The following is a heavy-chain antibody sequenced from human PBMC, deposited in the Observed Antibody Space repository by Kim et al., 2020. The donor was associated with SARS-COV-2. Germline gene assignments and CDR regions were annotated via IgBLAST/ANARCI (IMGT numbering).Heavy chain of an antibody. Sequence: SETLSLTCTVSGGSISSSSYYWGWIRQPPGKGLEWIGSIYYSGSTYYNPSLKSRVTISVDTSKNQFSLKLSSVTAADTAVYYCARLREMGTYYDFWSGYSYYFDYWGQGTLVTVSS. CDR1: GGSISSSSYY. D-gene: IGHD3-3*01. CDR2: IYYSGST. V-gene: IGHV4-39*01. J-gene: IGHJ4*02. CDR3: ARLREMGTYYDFWSGYSYYFDY.